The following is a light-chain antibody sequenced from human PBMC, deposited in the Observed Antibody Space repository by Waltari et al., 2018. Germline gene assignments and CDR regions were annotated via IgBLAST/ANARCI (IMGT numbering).Light chain of an antibody. CDR3: QQYNSDSQN. V-gene: IGKV1-5*01. J-gene: IGKJ1*01. CDR1: QSIDSW. Sequence: DIQMTQSPSTLSASVGDRVTITGRASQSIDSWLAWYQQKPGKPPKPLIYDASSVERGVPSRFSGSGSGTEFTLTISSLQPDDFATYYCQQYNSDSQNFGQGTKVEIK. CDR2: DAS.